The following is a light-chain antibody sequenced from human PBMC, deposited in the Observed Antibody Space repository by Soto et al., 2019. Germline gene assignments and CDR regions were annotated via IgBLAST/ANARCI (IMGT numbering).Light chain of an antibody. J-gene: IGKJ4*01. CDR2: DAS. Sequence: EIVLTQSPATLSLSPGERATLSCRASQSVSSYLAWYQQKPGQAPRLLIYDASNRATDIPARFSGGGSGTDVTHTISSLEPEDFAVYYWQQRSNWPPLTFGGGTKVEIK. V-gene: IGKV3-11*01. CDR3: QQRSNWPPLT. CDR1: QSVSSY.